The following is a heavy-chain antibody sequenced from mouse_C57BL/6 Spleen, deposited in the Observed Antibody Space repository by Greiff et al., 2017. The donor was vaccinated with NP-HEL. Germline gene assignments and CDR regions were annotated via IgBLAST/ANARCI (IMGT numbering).Heavy chain of an antibody. CDR3: ARRDGLYYFDY. Sequence: VQLQQPGAELVRPGSSVKLSCKASGYTFTSYWMDWVKQRPGQGLEWIGNIYPSDSETHYNQKFKDKATLTVDKSSSTAYMQLSSLTSEDSAVYYCARRDGLYYFDYWGQGTTLTVSS. V-gene: IGHV1-61*01. J-gene: IGHJ2*01. D-gene: IGHD2-3*01. CDR2: IYPSDSET. CDR1: GYTFTSYW.